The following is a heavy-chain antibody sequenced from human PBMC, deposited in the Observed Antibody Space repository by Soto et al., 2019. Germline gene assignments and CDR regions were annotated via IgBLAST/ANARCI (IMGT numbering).Heavy chain of an antibody. Sequence: GGSLRLSCAASGFTFTNYAMSWVRQTPGKGLEWVSGIVDSGKKTFYADFVKGRFTISRDNPKNTLYLQMNSLRDEDTAVYYCAKEETGDGIPLFNHWGQGALVTVSS. CDR2: IVDSGKKT. CDR3: AKEETGDGIPLFNH. D-gene: IGHD6-19*01. J-gene: IGHJ4*02. CDR1: GFTFTNYA. V-gene: IGHV3-23*01.